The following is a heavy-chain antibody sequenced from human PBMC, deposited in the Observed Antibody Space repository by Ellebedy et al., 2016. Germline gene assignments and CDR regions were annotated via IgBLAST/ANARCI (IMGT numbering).Heavy chain of an antibody. CDR2: ISASGGTT. CDR1: GFTFSHYA. J-gene: IGHJ3*02. V-gene: IGHV3-23*01. Sequence: GGSLRLXXVASGFTFSHYAVNWVRQAPGKGLEWVSVISASGGTTYYADSVKGRFTISRDNSKNTLYLQMNSLRAEDTAIYYCATGAEGDVVVVPAPGDIWGQGTMVTVSS. CDR3: ATGAEGDVVVVPAPGDI. D-gene: IGHD2-2*01.